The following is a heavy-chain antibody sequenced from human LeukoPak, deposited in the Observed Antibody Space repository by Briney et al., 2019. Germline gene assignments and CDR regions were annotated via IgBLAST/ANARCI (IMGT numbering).Heavy chain of an antibody. V-gene: IGHV1-18*01. J-gene: IGHJ6*03. CDR2: ISAYNGNT. D-gene: IGHD2-2*02. CDR3: ARVAAEVVGVPGAIGFGWLRRDYYYMDV. Sequence: ASVKVSCKASGYTFTSYGISWVRQAPGQGLEWMGWISAYNGNTNYAQKLQARVTMTTDTSTSTAYMELRSLRSEDTAVYYCARVAAEVVGVPGAIGFGWLRRDYYYMDVWGKGTTVTVSS. CDR1: GYTFTSYG.